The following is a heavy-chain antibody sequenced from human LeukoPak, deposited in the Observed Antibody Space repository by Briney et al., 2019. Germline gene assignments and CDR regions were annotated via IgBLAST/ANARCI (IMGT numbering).Heavy chain of an antibody. CDR2: IYHSGST. CDR1: GGSISSGGYY. V-gene: IGHV4-30-2*01. Sequence: PSQTLSLTCTVSGGSISSGGYYWGWIRQPPGKGLEWLGYIYHSGSTYYNPSLKSRVTISVDRSKKQFSLQLSSVTAADTAVYYCARDPALYFTTGLGGGYPDYWGQGTLVTVSS. J-gene: IGHJ4*02. D-gene: IGHD3-16*01. CDR3: ARDPALYFTTGLGGGYPDY.